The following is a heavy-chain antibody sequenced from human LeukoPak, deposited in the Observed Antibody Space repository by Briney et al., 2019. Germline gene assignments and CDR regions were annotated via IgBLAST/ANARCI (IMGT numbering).Heavy chain of an antibody. CDR2: IYYSGST. CDR3: ARGGILITFGAIDY. V-gene: IGHV4-39*01. Sequence: SETLSLTCTVSGGSISSSSYYWGWIRQPPGKGLEWIGSIYYSGSTYYNPSLKSRVTISVDTSNNQFFLKLTSVTAADTAVYYCARGGILITFGAIDYWGQGTLVTVSS. J-gene: IGHJ4*02. D-gene: IGHD3-16*01. CDR1: GGSISSSSYY.